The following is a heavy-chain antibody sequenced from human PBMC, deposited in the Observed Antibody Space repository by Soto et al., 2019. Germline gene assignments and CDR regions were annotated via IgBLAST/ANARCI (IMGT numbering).Heavy chain of an antibody. CDR2: INHSGST. V-gene: IGHV4-34*01. CDR1: GGSFSGYY. D-gene: IGHD2-15*01. Sequence: PSETLSLTCAVYGGSFSGYYWSWIRRPPGKGLEWIGEINHSGSTNYNPSLKSRVTISVDTSKNQFSLKLSSVTAADTAVYYCARAAPRYCSGNSCPYFFDSWGQGTLVTVSS. J-gene: IGHJ4*02. CDR3: ARAAPRYCSGNSCPYFFDS.